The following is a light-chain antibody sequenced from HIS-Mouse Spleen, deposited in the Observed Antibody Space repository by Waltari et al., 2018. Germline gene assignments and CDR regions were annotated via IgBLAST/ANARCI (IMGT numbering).Light chain of an antibody. J-gene: IGLJ3*02. CDR3: MIWHSSAWV. Sequence: QAVLTQPSSLSASPGASASLTCTLRSGINVGTYRIYWYQQKPGSPPQYLLRYKSDSDKQPGFGVPSRFSGSKDASANAGILLISGLQSEDEADYYCMIWHSSAWVFGGGTKLTVL. CDR1: SGINVGTYR. CDR2: YKSDSDK. V-gene: IGLV5-45*03.